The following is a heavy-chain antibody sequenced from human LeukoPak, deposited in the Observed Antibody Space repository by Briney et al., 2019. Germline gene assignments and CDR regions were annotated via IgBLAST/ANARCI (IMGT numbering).Heavy chain of an antibody. CDR2: IRNKANSYTT. Sequence: PGGSLRLPCEASGFTFSGHYMDWVRQAPGKGLEWVGRIRNKANSYTTDYAASVKGRFTISRDDSKNSLYLQMNSLKTEDTAVYYCTTTYYYDSSGYLSFDYWGQGTLVTVSS. CDR3: TTTYYYDSSGYLSFDY. CDR1: GFTFSGHY. V-gene: IGHV3-72*01. J-gene: IGHJ4*02. D-gene: IGHD3-22*01.